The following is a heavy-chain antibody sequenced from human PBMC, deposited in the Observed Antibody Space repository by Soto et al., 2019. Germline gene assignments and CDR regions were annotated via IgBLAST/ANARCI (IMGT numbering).Heavy chain of an antibody. CDR2: MYHSGTF. D-gene: IGHD5-12*01. CDR1: GGSIGGVGYS. CDR3: ARAIEMATIGWFDP. J-gene: IGHJ5*02. V-gene: IGHV4-30-2*01. Sequence: SETLSLTCAVSGGSIGGVGYSWSWIRQPPGGGLEWIGYMYHSGTFLKSPSLKTRLTMSLDMSKNQFSLTLNSMTAADTAVYYCARAIEMATIGWFDPWGQGTLVTVSS.